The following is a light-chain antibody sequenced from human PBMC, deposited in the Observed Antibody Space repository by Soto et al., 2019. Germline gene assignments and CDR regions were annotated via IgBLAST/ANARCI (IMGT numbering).Light chain of an antibody. V-gene: IGLV2-14*01. Sequence: QSALTQPASVSGSPGQSITISCTGTISDVGGYNYVSWYQQHAGRAPILIIYEVINRPSGISDRFSGSKSGNTASLTISGLQAEDEADYYCSSYTSSSTPYVFGTGTEVTVL. CDR2: EVI. J-gene: IGLJ1*01. CDR1: ISDVGGYNY. CDR3: SSYTSSSTPYV.